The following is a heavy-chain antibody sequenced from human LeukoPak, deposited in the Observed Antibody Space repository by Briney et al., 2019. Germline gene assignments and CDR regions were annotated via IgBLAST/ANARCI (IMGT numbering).Heavy chain of an antibody. V-gene: IGHV3-23*01. CDR3: AKDFGYYYDSSGYYYIGLTYYFDY. CDR1: GFTFSSYA. Sequence: GGSLRLSCAASGFTFSSYAMSWDRQAPGKGLEWVSAISGSGGSTYYADSVKGRFTISRDNSKNTLYLQMNSLRAEDTAVYYCAKDFGYYYDSSGYYYIGLTYYFDYWGQGTLVTVSS. CDR2: ISGSGGST. J-gene: IGHJ4*02. D-gene: IGHD3-22*01.